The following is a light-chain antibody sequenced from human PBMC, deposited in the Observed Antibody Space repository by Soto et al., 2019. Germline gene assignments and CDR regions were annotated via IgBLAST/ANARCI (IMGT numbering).Light chain of an antibody. CDR1: SSDVGAYNR. CDR3: LSYTTSSSYV. CDR2: EVT. V-gene: IGLV2-14*01. J-gene: IGLJ1*01. Sequence: QSVLTQPASVSGSPGQSITISCTGTSSDVGAYNRVSWYQQRSGKAPKLTVYEVTNRPSGVSNRFSGSKSGNTASLTISGLQAEDEADYYCLSYTTSSSYVFGTGTKLTVL.